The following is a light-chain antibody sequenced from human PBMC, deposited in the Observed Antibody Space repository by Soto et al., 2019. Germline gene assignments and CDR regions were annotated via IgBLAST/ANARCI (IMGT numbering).Light chain of an antibody. Sequence: QSALTQPASVSGSPGQSITISCSGSSGDIGGHKYVSWYQQHPGKAPKLIIYDLTNRPSGVSNRFSGSKSGNTASLTISGLQAEDEADYYCTSYTTSLDVFGSGTKVTVL. CDR2: DLT. J-gene: IGLJ1*01. CDR1: SGDIGGHKY. CDR3: TSYTTSLDV. V-gene: IGLV2-14*01.